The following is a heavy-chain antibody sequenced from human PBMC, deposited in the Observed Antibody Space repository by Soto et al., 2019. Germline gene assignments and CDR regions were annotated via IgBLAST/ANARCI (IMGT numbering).Heavy chain of an antibody. Sequence: EVQLVEYGGGLVQHGGSLRLSCAASEFTFSDDYMDWVRQAPGKGLEWVGRTKNKANSYTREYAASVKGRFTISRDDSKNSLDLQMSSLQTEDTAVLYCASSLSGYNYWYFDLWGRGTLVTVSS. D-gene: IGHD3-22*01. CDR2: TKNKANSYTR. J-gene: IGHJ2*01. CDR3: ASSLSGYNYWYFDL. CDR1: EFTFSDDY. V-gene: IGHV3-72*01.